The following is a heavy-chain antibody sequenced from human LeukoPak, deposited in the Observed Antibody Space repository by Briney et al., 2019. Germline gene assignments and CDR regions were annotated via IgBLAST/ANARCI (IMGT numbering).Heavy chain of an antibody. Sequence: PSETLSLTCAVYGGSFIDYYLTWIRQTPGKGLEWIGEINHSGSAKYNPSLKSRVIMSIDTSKNQFSLNLSSVTAADTAVYYCASPGPESYHYVWGSLENWGQGTLVIVSS. CDR3: ASPGPESYHYVWGSLEN. D-gene: IGHD3-16*01. J-gene: IGHJ4*02. CDR2: INHSGSA. V-gene: IGHV4-34*01. CDR1: GGSFIDYY.